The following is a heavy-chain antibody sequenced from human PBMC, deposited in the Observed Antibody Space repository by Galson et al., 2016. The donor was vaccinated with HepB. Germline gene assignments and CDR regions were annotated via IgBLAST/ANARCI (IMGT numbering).Heavy chain of an antibody. J-gene: IGHJ4*02. D-gene: IGHD1-26*01. CDR1: GYTFTSYT. CDR3: AREAGVRGSYYYNPPDY. V-gene: IGHV1-3*01. CDR2: INAGNDNT. Sequence: SVKVSCKASGYTFTSYTLHWVRQAPGQRLEWMGWINAGNDNTKYSQKLQDRVTITRDTSASTAYMELNTLTSEDTAVYYCAREAGVRGSYYYNPPDYWGQGTLVTVSS.